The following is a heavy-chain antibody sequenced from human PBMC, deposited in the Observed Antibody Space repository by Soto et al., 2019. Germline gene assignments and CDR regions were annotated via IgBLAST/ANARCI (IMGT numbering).Heavy chain of an antibody. V-gene: IGHV3-11*04. CDR1: GFIFRDWF. J-gene: IGHJ4*02. Sequence: GGSLRLSCAASGFIFRDWFMSWIRQAPGKGLEWISYISKDSGRATRYADSVKGRFTISRDNSKNTVYLQMNSLRAEDTAVYYCVRGDNWNDEASDYWGQGTQVTVSS. CDR2: ISKDSGRAT. D-gene: IGHD1-1*01. CDR3: VRGDNWNDEASDY.